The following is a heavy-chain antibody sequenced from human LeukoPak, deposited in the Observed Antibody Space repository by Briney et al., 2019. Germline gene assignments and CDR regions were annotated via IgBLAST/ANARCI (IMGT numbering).Heavy chain of an antibody. CDR1: GGSFSGYY. CDR2: IDQSGTT. D-gene: IGHD1-26*01. Sequence: PSETLPLTCVVNGGSFSGYYWSWIRQPPGKGLEWIGEIDQSGTTNYNPSLKSRVTISVDTSKNQFSLKLSSVTAADTAVYYCARGDPVGATIVDYWGQGTLVTVSS. V-gene: IGHV4-34*01. J-gene: IGHJ4*02. CDR3: ARGDPVGATIVDY.